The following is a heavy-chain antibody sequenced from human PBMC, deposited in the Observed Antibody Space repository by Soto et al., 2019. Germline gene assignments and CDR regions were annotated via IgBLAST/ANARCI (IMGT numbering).Heavy chain of an antibody. Sequence: SETLSLTCTVSGGSISSGDYYWSWIRQPPGKGLEWIGYIYYSGSTYYNPSLKSRVTISVDTSKNQFSLKLSSVTAADTAVYYCASDGGPRSSARFDPWGQGTLVTVSS. CDR2: IYYSGST. D-gene: IGHD6-6*01. J-gene: IGHJ5*02. CDR1: GGSISSGDYY. V-gene: IGHV4-30-4*01. CDR3: ASDGGPRSSARFDP.